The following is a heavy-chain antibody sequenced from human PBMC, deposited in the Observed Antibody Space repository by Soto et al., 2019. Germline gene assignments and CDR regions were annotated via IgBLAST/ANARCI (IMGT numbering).Heavy chain of an antibody. V-gene: IGHV3-53*02. CDR3: AKKPPSSIQGWACGMDV. CDR2: TFTGGST. J-gene: IGHJ6*02. D-gene: IGHD1-26*01. Sequence: EVQLVETGGGLIQPGGSLRLSCLASGFSVTTNYIIWVRQPPGKGLEWVSTTFTGGSTHYADSVKGRFSISRDNSKNTVYLQMNNLRVEDTAVYYCAKKPPSSIQGWACGMDVWGQGTTVSVS. CDR1: GFSVTTNY.